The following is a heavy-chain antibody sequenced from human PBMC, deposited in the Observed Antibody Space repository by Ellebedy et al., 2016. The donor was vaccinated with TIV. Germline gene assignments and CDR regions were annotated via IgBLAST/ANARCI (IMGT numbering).Heavy chain of an antibody. D-gene: IGHD1-26*01. V-gene: IGHV4-61*08. CDR1: GGSISSGDYY. CDR2: VFYSGST. J-gene: IGHJ5*02. Sequence: MPSETLSLTCTVSGGSISSGDYYRSWFRQPPGKGLEWIGYVFYSGSTNYNPSLKSRVTMSVDTSKNQFSLKLSSVTAADTPVYYCARDLSGSYTLGWFDPWGQGTLVTVSS. CDR3: ARDLSGSYTLGWFDP.